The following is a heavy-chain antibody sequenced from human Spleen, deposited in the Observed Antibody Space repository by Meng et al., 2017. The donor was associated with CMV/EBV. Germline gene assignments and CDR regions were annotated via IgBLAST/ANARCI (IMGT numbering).Heavy chain of an antibody. CDR1: GLSLSTSGVR. V-gene: IGHV2-5*01. Sequence: SGLSLSTSGVRVGSIRQPPGKALAWLALISWNDDKRHRPSLKSRLTITKDTSKNQVVLTMTNMVPVDTATYYCAHRRISVAARGFDYWGQGTLVTVSS. D-gene: IGHD6-6*01. CDR2: ISWNDDK. J-gene: IGHJ4*02. CDR3: AHRRISVAARGFDY.